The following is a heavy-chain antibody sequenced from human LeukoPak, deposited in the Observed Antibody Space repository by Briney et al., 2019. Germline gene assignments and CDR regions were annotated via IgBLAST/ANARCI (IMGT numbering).Heavy chain of an antibody. CDR2: ISGSGGST. D-gene: IGHD3-10*01. CDR3: AKDRSGSGSYYPDY. Sequence: GGSLRLSCAASGFTFSRYGMHWVRQAPGKGLEWVSAISGSGGSTYYADSVKGRFTISRDNSKNTLYLQMNSLRAEDTAVYYCAKDRSGSGSYYPDYWGQGTLVTVSS. CDR1: GFTFSRYG. V-gene: IGHV3-23*01. J-gene: IGHJ4*02.